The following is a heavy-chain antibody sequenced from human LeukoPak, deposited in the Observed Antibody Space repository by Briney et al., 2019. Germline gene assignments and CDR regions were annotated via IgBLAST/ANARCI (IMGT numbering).Heavy chain of an antibody. CDR1: GVSISSYY. CDR2: IYYSGST. V-gene: IGHV4-59*01. D-gene: IGHD5-12*01. J-gene: IGHJ4*02. Sequence: PSETLSLTCTVSGVSISSYYWSWIRQPPGKGLEWIGYIYYSGSTNYNPSLKSRVTISVDTSKNQFSLKLSSVTAADTAVYYCARGGYVRPIDYWGQGTLVTVSS. CDR3: ARGGYVRPIDY.